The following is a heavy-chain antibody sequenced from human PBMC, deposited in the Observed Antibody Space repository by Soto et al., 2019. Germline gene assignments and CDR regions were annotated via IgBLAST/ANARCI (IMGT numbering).Heavy chain of an antibody. Sequence: TSETLSLTCAVYGGSFSGYYWSWIRQPPGKGLEWIGDINHSGSTNYNPSLKSRVTISVDTSKNQFSLKLSSVTAADTAVYYCARLDYYGSGSYWGQGTLVTVSS. V-gene: IGHV4-34*01. CDR3: ARLDYYGSGSY. J-gene: IGHJ4*02. D-gene: IGHD3-10*01. CDR1: GGSFSGYY. CDR2: INHSGST.